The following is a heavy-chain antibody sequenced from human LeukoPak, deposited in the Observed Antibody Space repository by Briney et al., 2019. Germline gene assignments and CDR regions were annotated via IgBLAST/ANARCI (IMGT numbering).Heavy chain of an antibody. CDR3: ARGGGYCSGGSCRVYFQH. CDR1: GYTFTGYC. J-gene: IGHJ1*01. Sequence: ASVKVSCKASGYTFTGYCMHWVRQAPGQGLEWMGWINPNSGGTNYAQKFQGWVTMTRDTSISTAYMELSRLRSDDTAVYYCARGGGYCSGGSCRVYFQHWGQGTLVTVSS. CDR2: INPNSGGT. D-gene: IGHD2-15*01. V-gene: IGHV1-2*04.